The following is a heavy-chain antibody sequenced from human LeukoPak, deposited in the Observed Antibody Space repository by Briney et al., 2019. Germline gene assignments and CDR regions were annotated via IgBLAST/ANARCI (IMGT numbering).Heavy chain of an antibody. V-gene: IGHV3-30*18. Sequence: GRSLRLSCAASGFTFSSYGMHWVRRAPGKGLEWVAVISYDGSNKYYADSVKGRFTISRDNSKNTLYLQMNSLRAEDTAVYYCAKSTDWFDPWGQGTLVTVSS. J-gene: IGHJ5*02. CDR1: GFTFSSYG. D-gene: IGHD2-8*02. CDR3: AKSTDWFDP. CDR2: ISYDGSNK.